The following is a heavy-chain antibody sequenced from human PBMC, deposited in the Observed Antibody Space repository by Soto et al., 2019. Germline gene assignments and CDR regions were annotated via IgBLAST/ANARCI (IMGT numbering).Heavy chain of an antibody. CDR3: AREEILGVRSFDF. CDR2: ISSGSKTI. Sequence: GGSLRLSCAASGFTLSGYSVNWVRQAPGKGLEWVSYISSGSKTIYYAESVKGRFTVSRDNARNSQYLQMSSLRDEDTAVYYCAREEILGVRSFDFWGQGTLVTVSS. D-gene: IGHD3-3*01. CDR1: GFTLSGYS. J-gene: IGHJ4*02. V-gene: IGHV3-48*02.